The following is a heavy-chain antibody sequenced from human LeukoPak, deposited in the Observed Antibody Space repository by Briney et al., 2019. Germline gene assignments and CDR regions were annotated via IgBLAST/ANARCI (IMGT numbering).Heavy chain of an antibody. Sequence: PSETLSLTCTVSGGSISSSSYYWGWIRQPPGKGLEWIGSIYYSGSTYYNPSPKSRVTISVDTSKNQFSLKLSSVTAADTAVYYCARGDITIFGVVIIPFDYWGQGTLVTVSS. CDR1: GGSISSSSYY. CDR3: ARGDITIFGVVIIPFDY. CDR2: IYYSGST. V-gene: IGHV4-39*01. D-gene: IGHD3-3*01. J-gene: IGHJ4*02.